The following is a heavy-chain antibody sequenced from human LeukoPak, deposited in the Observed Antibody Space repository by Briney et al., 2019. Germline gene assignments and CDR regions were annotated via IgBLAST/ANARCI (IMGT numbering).Heavy chain of an antibody. CDR3: AKDVDGMDV. V-gene: IGHV3-9*01. Sequence: SGRSLRLSCAASGFTFDDYAMHWVRQAPGEGLEWVSGISWNSGSIGYADSVKGRFTISRDNAKNSLYLQMNSLRAEDTALYYCAKDVDGMDVWGQGTTVTVSS. CDR1: GFTFDDYA. CDR2: ISWNSGSI. J-gene: IGHJ6*02.